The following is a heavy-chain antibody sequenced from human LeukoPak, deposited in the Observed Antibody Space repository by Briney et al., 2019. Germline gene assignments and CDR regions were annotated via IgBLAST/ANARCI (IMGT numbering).Heavy chain of an antibody. V-gene: IGHV3-7*01. D-gene: IGHD6-13*01. J-gene: IGHJ4*02. CDR2: INQNGVEM. Sequence: GGSLRLSCATSGFTFTNYWMTWVRQAPGKGLEWVANINQNGVEMYYVESVKGRFTISRDSGRNSLFLQMNSLRAEDTAVYYCARDFGSAAAIYEYWGQGTLVAVSS. CDR3: ARDFGSAAAIYEY. CDR1: GFTFTNYW.